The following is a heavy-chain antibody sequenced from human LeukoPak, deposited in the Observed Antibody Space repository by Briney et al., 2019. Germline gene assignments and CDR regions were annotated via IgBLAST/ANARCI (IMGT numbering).Heavy chain of an antibody. J-gene: IGHJ4*02. Sequence: PSETLSLTCAVSGGSISSSYLWRWVREPPGKGLVWIGEISHSGSTTYNPPLKKSITISVDKSKTQFSLNLRSVTAADTAVYYCARQSRDGDYFAKLFDYWGQGTLVTVSS. CDR1: GGSISSSYL. V-gene: IGHV4-4*02. CDR3: ARQSRDGDYFAKLFDY. CDR2: ISHSGST. D-gene: IGHD4-17*01.